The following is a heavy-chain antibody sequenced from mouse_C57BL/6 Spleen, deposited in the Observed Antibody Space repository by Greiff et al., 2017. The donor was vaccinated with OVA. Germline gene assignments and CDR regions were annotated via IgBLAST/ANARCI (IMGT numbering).Heavy chain of an antibody. J-gene: IGHJ2*01. CDR1: GYSITSGYY. V-gene: IGHV3-6*01. CDR3: ARNYGTFDY. Sequence: ESGPGLVKPSQSLSLTCSVTGYSITSGYYWNWIRQFPGNKLEWMGYISYDGSNNYNPSLKNRISITRDTSKNQFFLKLNSVTTEDTATYYCARNYGTFDYWGQGTTLTVSS. D-gene: IGHD1-1*01. CDR2: ISYDGSN.